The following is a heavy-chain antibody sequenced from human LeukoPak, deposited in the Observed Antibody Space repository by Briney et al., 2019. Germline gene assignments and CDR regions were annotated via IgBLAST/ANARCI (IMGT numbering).Heavy chain of an antibody. D-gene: IGHD6-13*01. CDR1: GGTFSSYA. Sequence: SVKVSCKASGGTFSSYAISWVRQAPGQGLEWMGRIIPILGIANYAQKFQGRVTITADKSTSTAYMELSSLRSEDTAVYYCARGRDVAAAGPWFDPWGQGTLVTVSS. V-gene: IGHV1-69*04. CDR2: IIPILGIA. CDR3: ARGRDVAAAGPWFDP. J-gene: IGHJ5*02.